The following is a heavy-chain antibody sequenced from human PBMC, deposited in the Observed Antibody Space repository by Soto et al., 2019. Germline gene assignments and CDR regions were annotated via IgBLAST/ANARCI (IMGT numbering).Heavy chain of an antibody. CDR3: ARNIYYDILTGYSPYYYYYYMDF. CDR2: INPSGGST. CDR1: GYTFTSYY. Sequence: GASVKVSCKASGYTFTSYYMHWVRHAPGQELEWMGIINPSGGSTSYAQKFQGRVTMTRDTSTSTVYMELSSLRSEDTAVYYCARNIYYDILTGYSPYYYYYYMDFWGKGTTVTVSS. J-gene: IGHJ6*03. D-gene: IGHD3-9*01. V-gene: IGHV1-46*03.